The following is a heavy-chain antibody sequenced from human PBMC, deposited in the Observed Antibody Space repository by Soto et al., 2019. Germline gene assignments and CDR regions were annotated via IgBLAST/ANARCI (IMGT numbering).Heavy chain of an antibody. CDR3: ARGYYDSNGDYGY. CDR1: GYTFTSYD. J-gene: IGHJ4*02. Sequence: ASVKVSCKASGYTFTSYDINWGLQATGQGLEWMGWMNPNSGNTGYAQKFQGRVTMTRNTSISTAYMELSSLRSEDTAVYYCARGYYDSNGDYGYWGQGTLVTVSS. CDR2: MNPNSGNT. D-gene: IGHD3-22*01. V-gene: IGHV1-8*01.